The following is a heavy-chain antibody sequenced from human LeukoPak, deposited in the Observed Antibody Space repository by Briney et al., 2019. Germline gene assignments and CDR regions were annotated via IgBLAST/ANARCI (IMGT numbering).Heavy chain of an antibody. V-gene: IGHV3-23*01. J-gene: IGHJ4*02. D-gene: IGHD3-22*01. CDR3: AKQPGSVVDSSGSLSRH. CDR2: ISGSGAST. Sequence: GGSLRLSCAASGYTFSSYAMSWVRQAPGKGLEWVSTISGSGASTYYADSVKGRFTISRDNSKNTLYLQMDSLRAEDTAVYYCAKQPGSVVDSSGSLSRHWGQGTLVTVSS. CDR1: GYTFSSYA.